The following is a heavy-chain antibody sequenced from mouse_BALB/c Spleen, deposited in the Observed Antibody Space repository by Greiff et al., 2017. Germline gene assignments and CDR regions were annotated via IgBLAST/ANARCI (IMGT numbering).Heavy chain of an antibody. V-gene: IGHV3-2*02. CDR2: ISYSGST. CDR3: ARWGDYGYFAY. CDR1: GYSITSDYA. J-gene: IGHJ3*01. D-gene: IGHD1-2*01. Sequence: ESGPGLVKPSQSLSLTCTVTGYSITSDYAWNWIRQFPGNKLEWMGYISYSGSTSYNPSLKSRISITRDTSKNQFFLQLNSVTTEDTATYYCARWGDYGYFAYWGQGTLVTVSA.